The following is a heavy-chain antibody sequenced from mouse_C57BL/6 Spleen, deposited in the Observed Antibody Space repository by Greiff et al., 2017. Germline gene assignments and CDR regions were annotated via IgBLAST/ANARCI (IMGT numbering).Heavy chain of an antibody. Sequence: VQLVESGAELMKPGASVKLSCKATGYTFTGYWIEWVKQRPGHGLEWIGEILPGSGSTNYNEKFKGKATFTANASSNTAYVQLSSLTTEDSAVYCCARSGDYGDGAGFAYWGQGTLVTVSA. CDR1: GYTFTGYW. J-gene: IGHJ3*01. V-gene: IGHV1-9*01. CDR2: ILPGSGST. CDR3: ARSGDYGDGAGFAY. D-gene: IGHD2-4*01.